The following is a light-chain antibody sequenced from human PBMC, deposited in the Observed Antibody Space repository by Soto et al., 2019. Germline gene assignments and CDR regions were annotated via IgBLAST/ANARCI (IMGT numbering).Light chain of an antibody. CDR3: KQYGSSPRT. V-gene: IGKV3-20*01. J-gene: IGKJ1*01. Sequence: EIVLTQSPGTLSLSPGERATLSCRASQSVSSSYLAWYQQKPGQAPRPLIYGASSRAIGIPDRFSGSGSGTEFTLTISRLEPEDFAVYSCKQYGSSPRTFGQGTKVEIK. CDR2: GAS. CDR1: QSVSSSY.